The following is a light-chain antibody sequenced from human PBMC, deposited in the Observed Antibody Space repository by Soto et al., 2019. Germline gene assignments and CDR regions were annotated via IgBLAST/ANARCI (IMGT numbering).Light chain of an antibody. CDR2: QDT. V-gene: IGLV3-1*01. J-gene: IGLJ3*02. CDR1: NLGNRY. Sequence: SYELTQPPSVSVSPGQTVIITCSGDNLGNRYACWYRQRPGQSPVLVIYQDTKRPSGIPERFSGSNSGNTATLTISGTQAVDEADYDCQAWDSNTVVFGGGTKLTVL. CDR3: QAWDSNTVV.